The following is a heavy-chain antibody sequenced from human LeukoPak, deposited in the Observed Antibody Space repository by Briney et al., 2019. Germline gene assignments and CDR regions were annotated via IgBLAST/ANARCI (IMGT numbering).Heavy chain of an antibody. Sequence: GGSLRLSCAASGFTFSSYSMNWVRQAPGKGLEWVSSISSSSSYIYYADSVKGRFTISRDNAKNSLYLQMNSLRAGDTAVYYCAREAGPYTGFDYWGQGTLVTVSS. CDR3: AREAGPYTGFDY. V-gene: IGHV3-21*01. CDR2: ISSSSSYI. J-gene: IGHJ4*02. CDR1: GFTFSSYS. D-gene: IGHD3-16*01.